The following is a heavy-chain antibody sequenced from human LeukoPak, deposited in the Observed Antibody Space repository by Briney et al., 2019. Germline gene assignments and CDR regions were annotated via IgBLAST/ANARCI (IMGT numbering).Heavy chain of an antibody. D-gene: IGHD6-13*01. Sequence: PGGSLRLSCAASGFTFSSYWMSWVRQAPGKRLEWVANIKQDGSEKYYVDSVKGRFTNSRDNAKNSLYLQMNSLRAEDTAVYYCAREGSSWLNYDYWGQGTLVTVSS. V-gene: IGHV3-7*01. CDR3: AREGSSWLNYDY. CDR1: GFTFSSYW. CDR2: IKQDGSEK. J-gene: IGHJ4*02.